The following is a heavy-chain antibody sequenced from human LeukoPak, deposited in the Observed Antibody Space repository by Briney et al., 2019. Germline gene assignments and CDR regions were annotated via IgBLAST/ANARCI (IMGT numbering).Heavy chain of an antibody. CDR1: GGSFSSGSYY. CDR3: ARGGDYYDSSGRGFDY. CDR2: IYTSGST. V-gene: IGHV4-61*02. Sequence: SETLSLTCTVSGGSFSSGSYYWSWIRQPAGKGLEWIGRIYTSGSTNYNPSLKSRVTISVDTSKNQFSLKLSSVTAADTAVYYCARGGDYYDSSGRGFDYWGQGTLVTVSS. J-gene: IGHJ4*02. D-gene: IGHD3-22*01.